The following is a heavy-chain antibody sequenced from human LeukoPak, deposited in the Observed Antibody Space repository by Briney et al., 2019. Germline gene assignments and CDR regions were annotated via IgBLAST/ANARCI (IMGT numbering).Heavy chain of an antibody. V-gene: IGHV4-59*08. Sequence: PSETLSLTCTVSGGSISSYYWSWIRQPPGKGLEWIGYIYYSGSTNYNPSLKSRVTISVDTSKNQFSLKLSSVTAADTAVYHCARASNWNYFRALDYWGQGTLVTVSS. D-gene: IGHD1-7*01. CDR1: GGSISSYY. CDR2: IYYSGST. CDR3: ARASNWNYFRALDY. J-gene: IGHJ4*02.